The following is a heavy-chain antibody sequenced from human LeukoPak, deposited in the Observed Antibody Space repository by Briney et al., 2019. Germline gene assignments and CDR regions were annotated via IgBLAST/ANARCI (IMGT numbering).Heavy chain of an antibody. CDR3: AREASYYFDY. J-gene: IGHJ4*02. CDR2: IGTTGSTI. Sequence: PGGPLRLSCAASGFIFSSYEMHWVRQAPGKGLEWVSYIGTTGSTIYYADSVKGRFTISRDNAKNSLYLQMNSLRAEDTAVYYCAREASYYFDYWGQGTLVTVSS. V-gene: IGHV3-48*03. CDR1: GFIFSSYE.